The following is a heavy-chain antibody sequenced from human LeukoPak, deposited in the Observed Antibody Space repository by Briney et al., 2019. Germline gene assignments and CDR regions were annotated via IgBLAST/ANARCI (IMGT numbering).Heavy chain of an antibody. V-gene: IGHV3-30*02. CDR2: IRYDGSNK. CDR3: TTDLFIWSGKGS. J-gene: IGHJ4*02. D-gene: IGHD3-3*01. CDR1: GFTFSSYG. Sequence: GGSLRLSCAASGFTFSSYGMHWVRQAPGKGLEWVAFIRYDGSNKYYADSVKGRFIISRDNSKNTLYLQMNSLKTEDTAVYYCTTDLFIWSGKGSWGQGTLVTVSS.